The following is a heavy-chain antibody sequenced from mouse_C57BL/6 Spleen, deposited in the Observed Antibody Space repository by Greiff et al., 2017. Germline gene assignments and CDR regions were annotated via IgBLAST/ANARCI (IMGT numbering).Heavy chain of an antibody. J-gene: IGHJ2*01. V-gene: IGHV1-64*01. D-gene: IGHD1-1*01. Sequence: QVQLQQPGAELVKPGASVKLSCKASGYTFTSYWMHWVKQRPGQGLEWIGMIHPNSGSTNYNEKFKSKATLTVDKSSSTAYMQLSSLTSEDSAVYYCAPNLYYYGSSSLDYWGQGTTLTVSS. CDR3: APNLYYYGSSSLDY. CDR1: GYTFTSYW. CDR2: IHPNSGST.